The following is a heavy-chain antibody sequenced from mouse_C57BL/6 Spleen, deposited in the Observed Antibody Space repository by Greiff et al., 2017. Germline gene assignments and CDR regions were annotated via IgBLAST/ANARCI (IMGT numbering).Heavy chain of an antibody. CDR3: ASIYLYGSSYFAD. CDR1: GFSLTSYG. CDR2: IWGVGST. D-gene: IGHD1-1*01. Sequence: VKLVESGPGLVAPSQSLSITCTVSGFSLTSYGVDWVRQSPGQGLEWLGVIWGVGSTNYNSALKSRLSISKDNSKSQVFLKMNSLQTDDTAMYYCASIYLYGSSYFADWGKGTLVTVSA. J-gene: IGHJ3*01. V-gene: IGHV2-6*01.